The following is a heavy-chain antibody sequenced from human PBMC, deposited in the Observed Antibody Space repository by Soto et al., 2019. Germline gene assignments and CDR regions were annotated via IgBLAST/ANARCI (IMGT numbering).Heavy chain of an antibody. D-gene: IGHD3-10*01. CDR1: GFTFTSSA. V-gene: IGHV1-58*02. Sequence: SVQVSCQASGFTFTSSAMQWVRQARGQRLEWIGWIVVGSGNTNYAQKFQERVTITRDMSTSTAYMELSSLRSEDTAVYYCAADFLYGSGNYYYMDVWGKGTTVTVSS. J-gene: IGHJ6*03. CDR3: AADFLYGSGNYYYMDV. CDR2: IVVGSGNT.